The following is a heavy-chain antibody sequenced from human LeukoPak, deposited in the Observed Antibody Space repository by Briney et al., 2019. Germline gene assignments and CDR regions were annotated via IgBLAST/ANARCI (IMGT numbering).Heavy chain of an antibody. CDR3: ARNFYGDYVYWFDP. J-gene: IGHJ5*02. D-gene: IGHD4-17*01. CDR1: GYTLTELS. CDR2: INPNSGGT. Sequence: ASVKVSCKVSGYTLTELSMHWVRQAPGQGLEWMGWINPNSGGTNYAQKFQGRVTMTRDTSISTAYMELSSLRSEDTAVYYCARNFYGDYVYWFDPWGQGTLVTVSS. V-gene: IGHV1-2*02.